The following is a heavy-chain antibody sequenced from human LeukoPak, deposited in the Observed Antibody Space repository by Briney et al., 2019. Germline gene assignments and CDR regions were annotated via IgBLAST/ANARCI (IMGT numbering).Heavy chain of an antibody. Sequence: PSETLSLTCTVSGGSISSYYWSWIRQPAGKGLEWIGRIYTSGSTNYNPSLKSRVTISVDTSKNQFSLKLSSVTAADTAVYYCARVRSGSYYYPAPFDYWGQGTLVTVSS. CDR2: IYTSGST. CDR3: ARVRSGSYYYPAPFDY. D-gene: IGHD1-26*01. J-gene: IGHJ4*02. CDR1: GGSISSYY. V-gene: IGHV4-4*07.